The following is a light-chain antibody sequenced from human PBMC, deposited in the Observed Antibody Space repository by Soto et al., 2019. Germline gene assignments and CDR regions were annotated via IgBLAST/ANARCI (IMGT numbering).Light chain of an antibody. CDR3: QQYNNWPRHT. CDR1: QSVSSN. J-gene: IGKJ4*01. V-gene: IGKV3-15*01. Sequence: EIVMTQSPATLSVSPGESATLSCRASQSVSSNLAWYQQKPGQAPRLLIYGASTRATGIPARFSGSGSGTEFTLTISSLQSEDFAVYYCQQYNNWPRHTFGGGTKVEIK. CDR2: GAS.